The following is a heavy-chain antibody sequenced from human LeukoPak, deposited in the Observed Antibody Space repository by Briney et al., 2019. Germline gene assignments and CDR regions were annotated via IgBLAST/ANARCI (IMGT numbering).Heavy chain of an antibody. D-gene: IGHD3-10*01. CDR3: AKLAKYFYGSETYYFFEH. Sequence: GGSLRLSCAASGFTFSDYYMSWVRQAPGKGLEWVSYISSSGSTIYYADSVKGRFTISRDNAKNSLYLQMNSLRVEDTAVYYCAKLAKYFYGSETYYFFEHWGQGTPVTASS. J-gene: IGHJ4*02. CDR2: ISSSGSTI. CDR1: GFTFSDYY. V-gene: IGHV3-11*04.